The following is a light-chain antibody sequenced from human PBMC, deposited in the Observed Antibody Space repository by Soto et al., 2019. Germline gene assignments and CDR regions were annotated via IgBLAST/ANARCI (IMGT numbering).Light chain of an antibody. CDR2: GAS. CDR3: QQYNTSPWT. V-gene: IGKV3-20*01. Sequence: EIVLTQSPATLSLSPGERATLSCGASQSVGSFLAWYHQKPGQAPRLLIYGASNRATGIPDRFSGAGSGTEFTLTISRVAPEDYAVYYCQQYNTSPWTFGQGTKVDIK. CDR1: QSVGSF. J-gene: IGKJ1*01.